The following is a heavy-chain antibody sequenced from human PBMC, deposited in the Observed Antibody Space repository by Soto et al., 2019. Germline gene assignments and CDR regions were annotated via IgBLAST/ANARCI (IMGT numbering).Heavy chain of an antibody. CDR3: AKDAHVWLGEALNPFDY. V-gene: IGHV3-23*01. D-gene: IGHD3-10*01. Sequence: GGSLRLSCAASGFTFSSYAMSWVRQAPGKGLEWVSAISGSGGSTYYADSVKGRFTISRDNSKNTLYLQMNSLRAEDTAVYYCAKDAHVWLGEALNPFDYWGQGTLVTVSS. J-gene: IGHJ4*02. CDR2: ISGSGGST. CDR1: GFTFSSYA.